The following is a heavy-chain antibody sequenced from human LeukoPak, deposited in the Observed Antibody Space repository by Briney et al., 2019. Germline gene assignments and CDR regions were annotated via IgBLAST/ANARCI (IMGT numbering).Heavy chain of an antibody. J-gene: IGHJ6*02. CDR1: GFTFSSYA. V-gene: IGHV3-30*04. CDR2: ISYDGSNK. Sequence: GGSLRLSFAASGFTFSSYAMHWVRQAPGKGLEWVAVISYDGSNKYYADSVKGRFTISRDNSKNTLYLQMHSLRADDTAVYYCVRDSSSWYHYYYYGMDVWGQGATVTVSS. CDR3: VRDSSSWYHYYYYGMDV. D-gene: IGHD6-13*01.